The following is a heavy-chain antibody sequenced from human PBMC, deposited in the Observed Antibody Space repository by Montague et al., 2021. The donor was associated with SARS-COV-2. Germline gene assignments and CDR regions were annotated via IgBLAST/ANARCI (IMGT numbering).Heavy chain of an antibody. CDR1: GGSISSYY. CDR3: ARAYCGGDCNYLYIWFDS. Sequence: SETLSLTCTVSGGSISSYYWNWIRQSPGKGLEWIGYIYYSGSTXXXPSXXXRVTISVDTSKSQMSLRLNSVTAADTAVYYCARAYCGGDCNYLYIWFDSWGQGALVTVSS. CDR2: IYYSGST. V-gene: IGHV4-59*01. J-gene: IGHJ5*01. D-gene: IGHD2-21*01.